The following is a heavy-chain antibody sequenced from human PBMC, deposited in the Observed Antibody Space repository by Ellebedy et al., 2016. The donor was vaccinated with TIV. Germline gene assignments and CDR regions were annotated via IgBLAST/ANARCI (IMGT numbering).Heavy chain of an antibody. CDR3: VREGSYDYGDN. CDR2: IYNDGSST. V-gene: IGHV3-74*01. J-gene: IGHJ4*02. D-gene: IGHD3-16*01. CDR1: GFTFSNYW. Sequence: GESLKISCAASGFTFSNYWMHWVRQAPGKGLVWVSRIYNDGSSTSYADSVEGRFTISRDNPKNTVYLRMNSRRVEDTAVYYCVREGSYDYGDNWGQGTVVTVSS.